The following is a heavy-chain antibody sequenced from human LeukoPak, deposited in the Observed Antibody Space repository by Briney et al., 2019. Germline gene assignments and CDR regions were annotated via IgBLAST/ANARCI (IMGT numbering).Heavy chain of an antibody. D-gene: IGHD4-23*01. J-gene: IGHJ4*02. CDR3: ATDRKVGTWDPRFNY. CDR1: GFTFSDYW. Sequence: GGSLRLSCSASGFTFSDYWMMWVRQAPGKWLEWVGNIRLDDSEKNYVDSVKGRFTISRDNAKFSLYLQMNSLRAEDTAVYYCATDRKVGTWDPRFNYWGPGTLVTVSS. V-gene: IGHV3-7*01. CDR2: IRLDDSEK.